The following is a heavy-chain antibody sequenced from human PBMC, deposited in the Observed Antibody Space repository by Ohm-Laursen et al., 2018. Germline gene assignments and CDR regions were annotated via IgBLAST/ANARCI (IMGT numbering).Heavy chain of an antibody. J-gene: IGHJ5*02. CDR2: ISSSSSTI. CDR1: GFTFSSFG. D-gene: IGHD2-15*01. Sequence: SLRLSCTASGFTFSSFGMNWVRQAPGKGLEWVSYISSSSSTIYYADSVRGRFTISRDNAKNSLYLQMNSLRAEDTAVYFCGKGYSGGPGRGNYFDPWGQGTLVTVSS. V-gene: IGHV3-48*01. CDR3: GKGYSGGPGRGNYFDP.